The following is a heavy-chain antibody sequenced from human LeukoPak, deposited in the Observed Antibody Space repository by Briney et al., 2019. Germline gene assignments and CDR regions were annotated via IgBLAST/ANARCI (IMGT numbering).Heavy chain of an antibody. CDR3: ARGLGAAGYFDY. D-gene: IGHD6-25*01. V-gene: IGHV4-61*02. CDR1: GGSISSGSYY. CDR2: IYTSGST. Sequence: SETLSLTCTVSGGSISSGSYYWSWIRQPAGKGLEWIGRIYTSGSTNYNPSLKSRVTISVDTSKNQFSLKLSSVTAADTAVYYCARGLGAAGYFDYWGQGTLVTVSS. J-gene: IGHJ4*02.